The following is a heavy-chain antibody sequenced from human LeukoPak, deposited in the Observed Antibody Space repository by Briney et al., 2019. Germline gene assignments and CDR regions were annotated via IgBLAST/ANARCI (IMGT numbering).Heavy chain of an antibody. Sequence: GASVKVSCKASGYTFTGYYMHWVRQAPGQGLEWMGWINPNSGGTNYAQKFQGWVTMTRDTSISTAYMELSRLRSDDTAVYYCAREAYYYGSGSCSFDYWGQGTLVTVSS. J-gene: IGHJ4*02. V-gene: IGHV1-2*04. CDR3: AREAYYYGSGSCSFDY. CDR1: GYTFTGYY. CDR2: INPNSGGT. D-gene: IGHD3-10*01.